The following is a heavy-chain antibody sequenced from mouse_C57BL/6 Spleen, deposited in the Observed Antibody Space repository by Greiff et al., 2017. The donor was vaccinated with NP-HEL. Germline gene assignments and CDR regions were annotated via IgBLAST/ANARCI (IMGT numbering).Heavy chain of an antibody. CDR2: IDPSDSET. CDR1: GYTFTSYW. V-gene: IGHV1-52*01. J-gene: IGHJ2*01. D-gene: IGHD1-1*01. Sequence: QVQLQQPGAELVRPGSSVKLSCKASGYTFTSYWMHWVKQRPIQGLEWIGNIDPSDSETHYNQKFKDKATLTVDKSSSTAYMQLSSLTSEDSAVYYCARVYYGSNLFDYWGQGTTLTVSS. CDR3: ARVYYGSNLFDY.